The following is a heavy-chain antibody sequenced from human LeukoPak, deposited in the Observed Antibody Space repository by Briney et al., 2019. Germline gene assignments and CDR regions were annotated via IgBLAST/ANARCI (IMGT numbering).Heavy chain of an antibody. D-gene: IGHD1-26*01. Sequence: PGGSLRLSCAASGFTFSSYWMSWVRQAPGKGLEWVSVIYSAGSTYYADSVKGRFTISRDNSKNTVDLQMNDLRAEDTAVYYCARSWDARLNFDYWGQGTLVTVSS. CDR3: ARSWDARLNFDY. J-gene: IGHJ4*02. CDR1: GFTFSSYW. V-gene: IGHV3-66*02. CDR2: IYSAGST.